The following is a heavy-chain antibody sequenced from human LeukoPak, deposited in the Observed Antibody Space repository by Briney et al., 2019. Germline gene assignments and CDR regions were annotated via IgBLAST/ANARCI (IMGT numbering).Heavy chain of an antibody. CDR1: GYGFTSYW. V-gene: IGHV5-51*01. CDR2: IYPGDSDT. D-gene: IGHD3-10*01. CDR3: ARAYGSGSYYIRHFDY. Sequence: GESLKISCKGSGYGFTSYWIGWVRQMPGKGLEWMGIIYPGDSDTRYSPSFQGQVTISADKSISTAYLQWSSLKASDTAMYYCARAYGSGSYYIRHFDYWGQGTLVTVSS. J-gene: IGHJ4*02.